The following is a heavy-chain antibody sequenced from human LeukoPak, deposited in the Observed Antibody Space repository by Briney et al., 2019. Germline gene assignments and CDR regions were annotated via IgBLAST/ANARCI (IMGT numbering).Heavy chain of an antibody. Sequence: PSETLSLTCTVSGGSISSSSYYWGWVRQPPGKGLEWIGSIYYSGSTYYNPSLESRVTISVDTSKNQFSLKLSSVTAADTAVYYCARDYGDLNYWGQGTLVTVSS. CDR3: ARDYGDLNY. CDR1: GGSISSSSYY. CDR2: IYYSGST. J-gene: IGHJ4*02. D-gene: IGHD4-17*01. V-gene: IGHV4-39*01.